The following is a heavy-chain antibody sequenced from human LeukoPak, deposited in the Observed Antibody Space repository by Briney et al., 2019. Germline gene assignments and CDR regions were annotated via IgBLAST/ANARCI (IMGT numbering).Heavy chain of an antibody. CDR3: ARDGEGGYYYYMDV. CDR2: INPSGGST. CDR1: GYTFTSYY. V-gene: IGHV1-46*01. J-gene: IGHJ6*03. D-gene: IGHD3-16*01. Sequence: ASVKVSCKASGYTFTSYYMHWVRQAPGQGLEWMGIINPSGGSTSYAQKFQGRVTMTRDTSISTAYMELSRLRSDDTAEYYCARDGEGGYYYYMDVWGKGTTVTVSS.